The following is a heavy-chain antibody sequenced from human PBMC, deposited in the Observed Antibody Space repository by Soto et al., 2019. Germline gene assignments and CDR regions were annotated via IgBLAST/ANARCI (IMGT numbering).Heavy chain of an antibody. Sequence: SETLSLTCTVSGGSISSSSYYWGWIRQPPGKGLEWIGSIYYSGSTYYNPSLKSRVTISVDTSKNQFSLKLSSVSAADTAVYYFVRHTYYYDSSGYLYYFDYWGQGTLVTVSS. CDR2: IYYSGST. CDR3: VRHTYYYDSSGYLYYFDY. J-gene: IGHJ4*02. D-gene: IGHD3-22*01. CDR1: GGSISSSSYY. V-gene: IGHV4-39*01.